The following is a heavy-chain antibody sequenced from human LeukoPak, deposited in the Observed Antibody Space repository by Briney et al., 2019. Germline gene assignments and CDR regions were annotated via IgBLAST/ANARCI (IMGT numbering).Heavy chain of an antibody. Sequence: PGGSLRLSCVASGFTFSNYGMSWVRQAPGKGLEWVSGISGSGGDTYYADSVKGRFTVSRDNYKKTLYVQMNSLRAEDTAVYYCAGSSGWYSGSFDYWGQGTLVTVSS. D-gene: IGHD6-19*01. CDR2: ISGSGGDT. CDR1: GFTFSNYG. J-gene: IGHJ4*02. CDR3: AGSSGWYSGSFDY. V-gene: IGHV3-23*01.